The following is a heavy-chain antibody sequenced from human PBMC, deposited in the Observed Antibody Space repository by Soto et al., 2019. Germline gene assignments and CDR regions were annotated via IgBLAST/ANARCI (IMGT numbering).Heavy chain of an antibody. V-gene: IGHV1-3*01. CDR1: GYTFTSYG. CDR3: ARVTFDHFVHWFDP. J-gene: IGHJ5*02. D-gene: IGHD3-9*01. Sequence: ASVKVSCKASGYTFTSYGISWVRQAPGQGLEWMGWINAGNGNTKYSQKFQGRVTITRDTSASTAYMELSSLRSEDTAVYYCARVTFDHFVHWFDPWGQGTLVTVSS. CDR2: INAGNGNT.